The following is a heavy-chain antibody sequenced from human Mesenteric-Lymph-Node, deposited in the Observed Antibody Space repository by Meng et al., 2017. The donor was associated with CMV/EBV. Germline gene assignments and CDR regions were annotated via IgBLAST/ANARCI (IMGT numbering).Heavy chain of an antibody. CDR3: ARVMNYDPYGMDV. CDR2: IYHSGST. J-gene: IGHJ6*02. D-gene: IGHD3-22*01. Sequence: SETLSLTCSVSGYSINGGYYWGWIRQPPGKGLEWIGSIYHSGSTYYNPSLKSRVTISVDTSKNHFSLKLSSVTAADTAVYYCARVMNYDPYGMDVWGQGTTVTVSS. V-gene: IGHV4-38-2*02. CDR1: GYSINGGYY.